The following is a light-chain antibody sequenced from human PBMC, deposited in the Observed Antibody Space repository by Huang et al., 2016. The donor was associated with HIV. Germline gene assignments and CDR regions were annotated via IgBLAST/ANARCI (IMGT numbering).Light chain of an antibody. Sequence: EIVMTQSPDTLSVSPGERATLSCGASQSVRDKLAWYQQKPGQAPRLLLHATSTRAAGVPARFSGSGSGTEFTLTISSLQSEDCGVYYCQQYESWPPLTFGGGTKVEIK. CDR2: ATS. J-gene: IGKJ4*01. CDR3: QQYESWPPLT. V-gene: IGKV3-15*01. CDR1: QSVRDK.